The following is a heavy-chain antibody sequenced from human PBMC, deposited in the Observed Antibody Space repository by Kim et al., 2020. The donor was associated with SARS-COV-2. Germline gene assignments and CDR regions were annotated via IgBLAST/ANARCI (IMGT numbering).Heavy chain of an antibody. Sequence: DSVKGRFTISRDNAKNSLYLQMNSLRAEDTAVYYCARDLLFGSGGPGPDYWGQGTLVTVSS. D-gene: IGHD3-10*01. V-gene: IGHV3-11*01. CDR3: ARDLLFGSGGPGPDY. J-gene: IGHJ4*02.